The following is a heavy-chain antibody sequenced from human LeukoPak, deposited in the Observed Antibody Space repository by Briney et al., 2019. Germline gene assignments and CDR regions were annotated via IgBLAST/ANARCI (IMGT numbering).Heavy chain of an antibody. CDR3: ARSWSFQH. V-gene: IGHV3-74*03. CDR1: GFTFSNYW. D-gene: IGHD3-3*01. Sequence: PGGSLRLSCAASGFTFSNYWMHRVRQAPGKGPVWVSRINPDGRTITYADSVVGRITISRDNAKNTLYLQMNSLRDEDTAVYYCARSWSFQHWGQGTLVTVSS. J-gene: IGHJ1*01. CDR2: INPDGRTI.